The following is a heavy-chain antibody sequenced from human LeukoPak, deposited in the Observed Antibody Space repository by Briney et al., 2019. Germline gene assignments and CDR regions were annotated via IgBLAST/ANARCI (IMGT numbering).Heavy chain of an antibody. Sequence: SETLSLTCGVYDGSFIGDYWSWIRQSPGMGLEWIGQVYHSGSANYNPSLKSRVTISVDTSKNQFSLKLSSVTAADTAVYYCARRDYYSDAFDIWGQGTMVTVSS. CDR2: VYHSGSA. CDR3: ARRDYYSDAFDI. J-gene: IGHJ3*02. V-gene: IGHV4-34*01. CDR1: DGSFIGDY. D-gene: IGHD3-22*01.